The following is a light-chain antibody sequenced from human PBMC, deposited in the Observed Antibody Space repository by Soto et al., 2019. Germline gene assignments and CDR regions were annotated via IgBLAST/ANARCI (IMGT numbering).Light chain of an antibody. CDR3: QQYATSPHT. Sequence: EIVLTQSPGTLSLSPGERATLSCRASQSIANSYLAWYQQKPDQTPRLLIYGASDRATGIPDRFSGSGSGADFTLTISRLEPEDFAVYYCQQYATSPHTFGQGTKLEIK. J-gene: IGKJ2*01. V-gene: IGKV3-20*01. CDR2: GAS. CDR1: QSIANSY.